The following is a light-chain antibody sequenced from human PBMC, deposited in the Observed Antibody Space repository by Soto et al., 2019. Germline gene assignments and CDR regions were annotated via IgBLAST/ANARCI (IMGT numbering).Light chain of an antibody. CDR3: QTWGTGIVV. J-gene: IGLJ2*01. CDR1: SGHSSYA. V-gene: IGLV4-69*01. Sequence: QPVLTQSPSASASLGASVKLTCTLSSGHSSYAIAWHQQQPEKGPRYLMKVNSDGSHSKGDGIPDRFSGSSSGAERYLTISSLQAEDEADYDCQTWGTGIVVFGGGTKLTVL. CDR2: VNSDGSH.